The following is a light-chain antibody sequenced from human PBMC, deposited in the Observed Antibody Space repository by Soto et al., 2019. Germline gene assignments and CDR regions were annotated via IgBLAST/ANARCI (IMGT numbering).Light chain of an antibody. V-gene: IGKV1-5*03. CDR3: QHYKISTRYS. J-gene: IGKJ2*03. Sequence: DIQMTQSPSTLSASVGDRVTITCRAREKINKWLAWYPQSPGTVPKLLIYQASNLESGVPARFSGSGSGTDFTLTIRSLQPEDFATYYCQHYKISTRYSFCQGNQGEIK. CDR2: QAS. CDR1: EKINKW.